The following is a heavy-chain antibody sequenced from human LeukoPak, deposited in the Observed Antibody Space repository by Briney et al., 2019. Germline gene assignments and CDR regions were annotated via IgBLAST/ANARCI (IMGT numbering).Heavy chain of an antibody. CDR2: INHSGST. V-gene: IGHV4-34*01. CDR3: ARQKLGIAAAGNFDY. Sequence: PSETLSLTCAVYGGSFSGYYWSWIRQPPGKGLEWIGEINHSGSTNYNPSLESRVTISVDTSKNQFSLKLSSVTAADTAVYYCARQKLGIAAAGNFDYWGQGTLATVSS. CDR1: GGSFSGYY. J-gene: IGHJ4*02. D-gene: IGHD6-13*01.